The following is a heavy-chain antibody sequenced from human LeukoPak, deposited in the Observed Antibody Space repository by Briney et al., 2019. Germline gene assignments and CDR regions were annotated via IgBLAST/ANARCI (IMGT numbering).Heavy chain of an antibody. J-gene: IGHJ4*02. CDR3: ARDSGYDYVWGSYRYNSHFDY. D-gene: IGHD3-16*02. CDR1: GYTFTGYY. Sequence: ASVKVSCKASGYTFTGYYMHWVRQAPGQGLEWMGWINPNSGGTNYAQKFQGRVTMTRDTSISTAYMELSRLRSDDTAVYYCARDSGYDYVWGSYRYNSHFDYWGQGTLVTVSS. V-gene: IGHV1-2*02. CDR2: INPNSGGT.